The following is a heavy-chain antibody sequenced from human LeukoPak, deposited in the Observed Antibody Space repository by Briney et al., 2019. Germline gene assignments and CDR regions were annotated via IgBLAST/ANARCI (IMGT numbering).Heavy chain of an antibody. J-gene: IGHJ4*02. V-gene: IGHV3-30*07. D-gene: IGHD5-12*01. Sequence: GRSLRLSCAASGFTFSSYAMHWVRQAPGKGLEWVAVISYDGSNKYYADSVKGRFTISRDNAKNTLYLQMNSLRVEDTAVYYCAREGRVSGYDFDCWGQGTLVTVSS. CDR1: GFTFSSYA. CDR2: ISYDGSNK. CDR3: AREGRVSGYDFDC.